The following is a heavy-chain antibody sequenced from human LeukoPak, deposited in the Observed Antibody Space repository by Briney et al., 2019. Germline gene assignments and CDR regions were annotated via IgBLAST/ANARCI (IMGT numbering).Heavy chain of an antibody. CDR3: ARDPGGYLDY. CDR1: GFTFSSYE. V-gene: IGHV3-48*03. J-gene: IGHJ4*02. CDR2: ISSGGKTI. D-gene: IGHD4-23*01. Sequence: GSLRLSCAASGFTFSSYEMNWVRQAPGTGLEWVSYISSGGKTIYYADSVKGRFTISRDNAKNSLYLHMNSLRAEDTAVYYCARDPGGYLDYWGQGTLVTVSS.